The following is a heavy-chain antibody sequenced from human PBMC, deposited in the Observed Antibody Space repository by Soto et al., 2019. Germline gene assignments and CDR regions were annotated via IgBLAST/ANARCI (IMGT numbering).Heavy chain of an antibody. CDR2: VDYTGSYT. D-gene: IGHD5-12*01. V-gene: IGHV3-23*01. Sequence: EVQLLESGGGLVQPGGSLRLSCAASGFTFSGFPMNWVRQPPGKGLEWVSSVDYTGSYTFYAASVKGRFTISRDNSKNMVYLELNSLRAEATAVYYCAKRSGGFSEFDYWGQGTLVIVSS. CDR1: GFTFSGFP. CDR3: AKRSGGFSEFDY. J-gene: IGHJ4*02.